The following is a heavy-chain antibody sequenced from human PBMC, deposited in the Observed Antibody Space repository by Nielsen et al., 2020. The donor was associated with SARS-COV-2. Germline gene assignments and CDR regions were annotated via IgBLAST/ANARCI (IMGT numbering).Heavy chain of an antibody. CDR1: GFTFSSYG. V-gene: IGHV3-30*03. D-gene: IGHD2-2*01. CDR2: ISYDGSNK. Sequence: GESLKISCAASGFTFSSYGMHWVRQAPGKGLEWVAVISYDGSNKYYADSVKGRFTISSDNSKNTLYLQMNSLRAEDTAVYYCARPDCSSTSCYWGNWFDPWGQGTLVTVSS. CDR3: ARPDCSSTSCYWGNWFDP. J-gene: IGHJ5*02.